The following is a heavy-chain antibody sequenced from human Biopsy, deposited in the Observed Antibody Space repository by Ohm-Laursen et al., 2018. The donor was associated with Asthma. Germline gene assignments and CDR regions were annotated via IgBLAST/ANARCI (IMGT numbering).Heavy chain of an antibody. CDR3: ARHWNWGSFFDY. J-gene: IGHJ4*02. CDR2: ISYTGNT. D-gene: IGHD7-27*01. CDR1: GGSISSGGFS. Sequence: GTLSLTCTVSGGSISSGGFSWGWIRQPPGKGLEWIGSISYTGNTDIPSLRSRVTLSVDTSKNNFSLKLTSVTAADTAVFYCARHWNWGSFFDYWGQGMLVTVSS. V-gene: IGHV4-39*01.